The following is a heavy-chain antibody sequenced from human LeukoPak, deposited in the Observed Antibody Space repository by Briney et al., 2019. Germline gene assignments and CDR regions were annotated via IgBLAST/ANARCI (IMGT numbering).Heavy chain of an antibody. CDR2: INPNSGGT. J-gene: IGHJ5*02. CDR3: ARDQYIAAADWFDP. D-gene: IGHD6-13*01. CDR1: GYTFTGYY. V-gene: IGHV1-2*02. Sequence: ASVKVSCKASGYTFTGYYMHWVRQAPGQGLEWMGWINPNSGGTNYAQKFQGRVTMTRDTSISTAYMELSRLRSDDTAVYYCARDQYIAAADWFDPWGQGTLVTVSS.